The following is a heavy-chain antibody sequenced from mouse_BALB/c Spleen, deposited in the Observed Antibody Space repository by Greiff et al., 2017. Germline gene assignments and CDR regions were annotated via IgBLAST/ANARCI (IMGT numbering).Heavy chain of an antibody. V-gene: IGHV1S81*02. CDR2: INPSNGRT. J-gene: IGHJ3*01. CDR3: ARDYGYEFAY. Sequence: VQLQQPGAELVKPGASVKLSCKASGYTFTSYWMHWVKQRPGQGLEWIGEINPSNGRTNYNEKFKSKATLTVDKSSSTAYMQLSSLTSEDSAVYYCARDYGYEFAYWGQGTLVTVSA. CDR1: GYTFTSYW. D-gene: IGHD2-2*01.